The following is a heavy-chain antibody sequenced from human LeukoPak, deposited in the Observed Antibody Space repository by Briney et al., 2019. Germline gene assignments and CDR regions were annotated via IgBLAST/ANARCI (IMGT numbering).Heavy chain of an antibody. Sequence: GGSLRLSCAVSGFTFSSYGMSWVRQAPGKGLEWVSAISGSGGSTYYADSVKGRFTISRDNSKNMLFLQMNSLRAEDTAVYYCVKDGGPGYCSSTSCSEYFQHWGQGTLVTVSS. D-gene: IGHD2-2*01. J-gene: IGHJ1*01. CDR3: VKDGGPGYCSSTSCSEYFQH. CDR2: ISGSGGST. V-gene: IGHV3-23*01. CDR1: GFTFSSYG.